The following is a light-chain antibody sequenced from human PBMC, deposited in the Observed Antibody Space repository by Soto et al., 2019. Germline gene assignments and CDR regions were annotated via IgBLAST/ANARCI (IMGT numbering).Light chain of an antibody. Sequence: IVLTQSTGTLSLSPGERATLSCRASQSVSSNLAWYQQTPGQAPRLLIYDASTRATGIPARFSGSGSGTEFTLTISSLQSEDFAVYYCQQYNNWPLTFGGGTKVDNK. V-gene: IGKV3-15*01. J-gene: IGKJ4*01. CDR3: QQYNNWPLT. CDR1: QSVSSN. CDR2: DAS.